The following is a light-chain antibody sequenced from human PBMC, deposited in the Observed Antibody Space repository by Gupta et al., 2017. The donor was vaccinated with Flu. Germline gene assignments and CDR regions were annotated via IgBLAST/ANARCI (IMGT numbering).Light chain of an antibody. CDR2: ASS. CDR3: QQRSNWPLT. CDR1: QSVGSY. Sequence: PATLSLSPGEGATSSCRASQSVGSYFAWYQQKPGQAPRLLIFASSNRATGIPARFSGSGSGTEFTLTISSLEPEDSGIYYCQQRSNWPLTFGGGTKVEIK. V-gene: IGKV3-11*01. J-gene: IGKJ4*01.